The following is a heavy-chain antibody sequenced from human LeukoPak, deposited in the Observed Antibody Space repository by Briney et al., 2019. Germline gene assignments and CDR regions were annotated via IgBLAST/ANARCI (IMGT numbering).Heavy chain of an antibody. CDR3: ARDSAGNDY. V-gene: IGHV3-7*01. J-gene: IGHJ4*02. D-gene: IGHD6-13*01. CDR1: GFTFSTYW. Sequence: GGSLRLSCAASGFTFSTYWMSWVRQAPGKGLEWVDNIKQDGSEKYYVDSVKGRFTISRDNAKNSLYLQMNSLRAEDTAMYYCARDSAGNDYWGQRTLVTVSS. CDR2: IKQDGSEK.